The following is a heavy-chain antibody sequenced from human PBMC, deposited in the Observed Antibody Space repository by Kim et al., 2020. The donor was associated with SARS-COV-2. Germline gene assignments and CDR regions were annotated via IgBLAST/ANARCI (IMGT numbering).Heavy chain of an antibody. Sequence: SETLSLTCTVSGDSVSSTAYFWVWIRQPPGKGLEWIGSVHSGGTTSYNPSLRSRLTISMDTSKNQFSLNLMSVTAADTAVYYCATRILASRVGWGQGTLVTVSS. CDR3: ATRILASRVG. D-gene: IGHD1-26*01. CDR1: GDSVSSTAYF. CDR2: VHSGGTT. V-gene: IGHV4-39*01. J-gene: IGHJ4*02.